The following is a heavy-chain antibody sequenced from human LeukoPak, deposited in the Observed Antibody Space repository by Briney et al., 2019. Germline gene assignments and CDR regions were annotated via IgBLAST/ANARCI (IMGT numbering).Heavy chain of an antibody. CDR3: ARRDYGGKHFDY. J-gene: IGHJ4*02. CDR1: GYSFPTYW. Sequence: GESLKISCKGSGYSFPTYWIAWVRQMPGKGLEWMGIIYPDESNIRYSPSFQGQVTISADKSISTAYLQWSSLKASDTAMYYCARRDYGGKHFDYWGQGTLVAVSS. V-gene: IGHV5-51*01. D-gene: IGHD4-23*01. CDR2: IYPDESNI.